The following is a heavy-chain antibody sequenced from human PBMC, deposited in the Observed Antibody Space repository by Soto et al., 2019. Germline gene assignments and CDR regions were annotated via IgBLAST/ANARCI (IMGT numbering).Heavy chain of an antibody. D-gene: IGHD7-27*01. Sequence: QVQLVESGGGVVQPGRSLRLSCAASGFTFSSYGMHRVRQAPGKGLEWVALISYDGSNKYYADSVKGRFTISRDNSKNTLYLQMNSLRTEDTAVYYCAKDLGHGGRGAFDIWGQGTMVTVSS. CDR3: AKDLGHGGRGAFDI. CDR2: ISYDGSNK. J-gene: IGHJ3*02. CDR1: GFTFSSYG. V-gene: IGHV3-30*18.